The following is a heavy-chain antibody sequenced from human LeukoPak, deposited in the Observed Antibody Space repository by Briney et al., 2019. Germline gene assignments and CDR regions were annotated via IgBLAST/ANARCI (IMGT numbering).Heavy chain of an antibody. V-gene: IGHV1-69*13. D-gene: IGHD3-3*01. J-gene: IGHJ4*02. CDR3: AREAGGYYDFWSGSYVDY. CDR2: ITPIFGTA. Sequence: GASVKVSCKASGGTFSSYAIGWVRQAPGQGLEWMGGITPIFGTANYAQKFQGRVTITADESTSTAYMELSSLRSEDTAVYYCAREAGGYYDFWSGSYVDYWGQGTLVTVSS. CDR1: GGTFSSYA.